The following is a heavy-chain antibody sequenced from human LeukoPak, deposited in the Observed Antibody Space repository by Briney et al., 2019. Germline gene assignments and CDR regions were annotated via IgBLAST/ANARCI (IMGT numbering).Heavy chain of an antibody. CDR2: IYSGGST. V-gene: IGHV3-53*01. CDR3: ARPTDGDSTRYGMDV. J-gene: IGHJ6*02. D-gene: IGHD2-21*02. Sequence: PGGSLRLSCAASGFTFRDYTMNWVRQAPGEGLEWVSVIYSGGSTYYADSVKGRFSTSRDSSTSTLFLQMDSLRVEDTAMYYCARPTDGDSTRYGMDVWGQGTTVIVSS. CDR1: GFTFRDYT.